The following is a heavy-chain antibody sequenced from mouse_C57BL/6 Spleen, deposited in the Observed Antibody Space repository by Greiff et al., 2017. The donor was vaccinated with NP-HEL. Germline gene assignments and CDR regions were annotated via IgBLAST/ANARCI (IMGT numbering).Heavy chain of an antibody. CDR3: AREGPTMRFAY. V-gene: IGHV1-66*01. Sequence: VQLQQSGPELVKPGASVKISCKASGYSFTSYYIHWVKQRPGQGLEWIGWIYPGSGNTKYNEKFKGKATLTADTSSSTAYMQLSSLTSEDSAVYYCAREGPTMRFAYWGQGTLVTVSA. D-gene: IGHD2-10*01. CDR2: IYPGSGNT. CDR1: GYSFTSYY. J-gene: IGHJ3*01.